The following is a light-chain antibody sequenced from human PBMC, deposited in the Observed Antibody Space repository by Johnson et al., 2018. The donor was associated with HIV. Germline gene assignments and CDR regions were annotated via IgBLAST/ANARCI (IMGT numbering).Light chain of an antibody. CDR3: GTWDISLSFGCV. V-gene: IGLV1-51*02. CDR2: ENN. CDR1: SSNIGNNY. J-gene: IGLJ1*01. Sequence: QSILTQPPSVSAAPGQKVTISCSGSSSNIGNNYVSWYQQLPGTAPKLLICENNKRPSGIPDRFSGSKSGTSATLGITGLQTGDEADDYCGTWDISLSFGCVFGTGTKVTDL.